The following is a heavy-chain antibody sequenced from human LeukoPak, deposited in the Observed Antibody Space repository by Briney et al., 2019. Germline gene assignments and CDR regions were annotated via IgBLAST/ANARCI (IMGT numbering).Heavy chain of an antibody. Sequence: SDTLSLTCAVSGGSFSGYYWSWIRQPPGKGLEWIGEINHSGSTNYNPSLKSRVTISVATSKNQFSLKLSSVTAADTAVYYCAGDIVVVPAAISGFYFDYWGQGTLVTVSS. D-gene: IGHD2-2*01. V-gene: IGHV4-34*01. CDR2: INHSGST. J-gene: IGHJ4*02. CDR1: GGSFSGYY. CDR3: AGDIVVVPAAISGFYFDY.